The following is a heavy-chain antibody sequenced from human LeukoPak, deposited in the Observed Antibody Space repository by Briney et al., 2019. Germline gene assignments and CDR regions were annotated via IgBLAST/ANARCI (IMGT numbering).Heavy chain of an antibody. CDR1: GYTFTGYY. V-gene: IGHV1-2*06. CDR2: INPNSGGT. D-gene: IGHD3-3*01. J-gene: IGHJ4*02. CDR3: ARFSVMIFGVVIIDY. Sequence: ASVKVSCKASGYTFTGYYMHWVRQAPGQGLEWMGRINPNSGGTNYAQKFQGRVTMTRDTSISTAYMELSRLRSDDTAVYYCARFSVMIFGVVIIDYWGQGTLVTVSS.